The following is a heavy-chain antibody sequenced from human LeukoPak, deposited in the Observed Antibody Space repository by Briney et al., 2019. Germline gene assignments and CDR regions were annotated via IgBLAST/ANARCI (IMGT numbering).Heavy chain of an antibody. J-gene: IGHJ5*02. Sequence: PSLTLSLTCAVSGGSISSGGYSWSWIRQPPGKGLEWIGYIYHSGSTYYNPSLKSRVTISVDRSKNQFSLKLSSVTAADTAVYYCARSLNYYGSGSKWFDPWGQGTLVTVSS. CDR3: ARSLNYYGSGSKWFDP. V-gene: IGHV4-30-2*01. D-gene: IGHD3-10*01. CDR1: GGSISSGGYS. CDR2: IYHSGST.